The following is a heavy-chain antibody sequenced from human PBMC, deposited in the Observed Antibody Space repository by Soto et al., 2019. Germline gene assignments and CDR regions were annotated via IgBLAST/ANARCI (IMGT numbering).Heavy chain of an antibody. V-gene: IGHV3-20*04. CDR1: GFTFDDYG. CDR2: INWNGGST. D-gene: IGHD3-3*01. Sequence: SGGSLRLSCAASGFTFDDYGMSWVRQAPGKGLEWVSGINWNGGSTGYADSVKGRFTISRDNAKNSLYLQMNSLRAEDTALYYCARDPQMIYDFWSGYWSDYYYGMDVWGQGTTVTVSS. CDR3: ARDPQMIYDFWSGYWSDYYYGMDV. J-gene: IGHJ6*02.